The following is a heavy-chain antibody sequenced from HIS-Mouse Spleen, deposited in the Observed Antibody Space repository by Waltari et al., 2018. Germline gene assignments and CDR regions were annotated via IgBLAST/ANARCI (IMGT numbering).Heavy chain of an antibody. CDR1: GYTFTSYD. Sequence: QVQLVQSGAEVKKPGASVKVSCKASGYTFTSYDINWVRQATGQGLEWMGWMNTNSGNTGYEQKFQGRVTMTRNTSISTAYMELSSMRSEDTAVYYCARGHDYSNYFDYWGQGTLVTVSS. V-gene: IGHV1-8*01. J-gene: IGHJ4*02. D-gene: IGHD4-4*01. CDR3: ARGHDYSNYFDY. CDR2: MNTNSGNT.